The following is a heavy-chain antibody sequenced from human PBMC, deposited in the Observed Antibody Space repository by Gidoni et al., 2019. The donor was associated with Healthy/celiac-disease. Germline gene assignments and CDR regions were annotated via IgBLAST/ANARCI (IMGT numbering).Heavy chain of an antibody. Sequence: QVQLVESGGGVVQPGRSVRLSWAASGITFSRCGMHWVRQAPGEGLGWVAFIWYDGSIKYYADSVKCRFTISRDNSKNTLYLQMNSLRAEDTAVYYCAREAGDGYNSRELGLDYWGQGTLVTVSS. V-gene: IGHV3-33*01. CDR2: IWYDGSIK. J-gene: IGHJ4*02. CDR1: GITFSRCG. CDR3: AREAGDGYNSRELGLDY. D-gene: IGHD5-12*01.